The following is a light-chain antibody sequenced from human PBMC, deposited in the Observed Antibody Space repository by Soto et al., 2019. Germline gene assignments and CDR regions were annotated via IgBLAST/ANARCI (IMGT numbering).Light chain of an antibody. V-gene: IGKV1-9*01. J-gene: IGKJ5*01. CDR3: QQVNNYPIT. CDR1: QGIRNY. Sequence: DIQLSQSRSFLSASVGDRVTITCRASQGIRNYLAWYQQKPGRAPKLLMYIASTLQTGVPSRFSGSQSGTEFTLTISSLQPEDFATYYCQQVNNYPITFGQGTRLEIK. CDR2: IAS.